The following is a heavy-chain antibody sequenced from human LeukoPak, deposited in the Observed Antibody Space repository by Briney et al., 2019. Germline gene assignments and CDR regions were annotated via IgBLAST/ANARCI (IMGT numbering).Heavy chain of an antibody. CDR3: ARAPHYYYYYGMDV. V-gene: IGHV4-34*01. Sequence: GSLRLSCAASGFTFSTYAMSWVRQPPGKGLEWIGEINHSGSTNYNPSLKSRVTISVDTSKNQFSLKLSSVTAADTAVYYCARAPHYYYYYGMDVWGQGTTVTVSS. CDR1: GFTFSTYA. J-gene: IGHJ6*02. CDR2: INHSGST.